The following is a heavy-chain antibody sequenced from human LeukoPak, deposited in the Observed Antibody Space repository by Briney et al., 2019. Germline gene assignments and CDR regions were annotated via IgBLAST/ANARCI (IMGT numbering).Heavy chain of an antibody. V-gene: IGHV3-23*01. CDR3: AKGGVKQQLGTSDYYYYYMDV. D-gene: IGHD6-13*01. CDR2: ISGSGGST. Sequence: GGSLRLSCAASGFTFSSYAMSWVRQAPGKGLEWVSAISGSGGSTYYADSMKGRFTISRDNSKNTLYLQMNSLRAEDTAVYYCAKGGVKQQLGTSDYYYYYMDVWGKGTTVTVSS. J-gene: IGHJ6*03. CDR1: GFTFSSYA.